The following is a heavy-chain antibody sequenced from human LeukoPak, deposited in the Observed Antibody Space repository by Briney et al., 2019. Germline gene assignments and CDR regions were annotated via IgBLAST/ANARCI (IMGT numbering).Heavy chain of an antibody. Sequence: PSETLSLTCTVSGGSINGHYWSWIRLPPGKGLEWIAFIHYSGATNYNPSLRSRVTISFATSDNQFSLRLTSVTAADTALSFCARHIYHEGSVAFDLWGLGTMVTVSS. V-gene: IGHV4-59*08. J-gene: IGHJ3*01. D-gene: IGHD2-2*01. CDR2: IHYSGAT. CDR3: ARHIYHEGSVAFDL. CDR1: GGSINGHY.